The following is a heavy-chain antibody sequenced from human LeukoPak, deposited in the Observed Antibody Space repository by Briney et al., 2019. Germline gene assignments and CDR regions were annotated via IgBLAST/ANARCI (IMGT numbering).Heavy chain of an antibody. CDR2: IYYRGSA. Sequence: PSETLSLTGIVSGGSVNSGDYYWSWIRQPPGKGLEWIGYIYYRGSANYNPSLKSRVTMSVDTSKNQFSLRLSSVTAADTAVYYCARDRNPMSAFDIWGQGTMVTVSS. V-gene: IGHV4-61*08. CDR3: ARDRNPMSAFDI. J-gene: IGHJ3*02. CDR1: GGSVNSGDYY. D-gene: IGHD1-14*01.